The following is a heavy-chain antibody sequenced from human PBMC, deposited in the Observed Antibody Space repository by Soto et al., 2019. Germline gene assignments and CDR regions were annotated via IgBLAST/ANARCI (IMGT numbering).Heavy chain of an antibody. CDR3: AKGPAIVLVPAAMNYYYGMDV. D-gene: IGHD2-2*01. CDR2: ISYDGSNK. Sequence: GGSLILSCAVSGSIFSRYGMHWVRQAPGKGLEWVAVISYDGSNKYYADSVKGRFTISRDNSKNTLYLQMNSLRAEDTAVYYCAKGPAIVLVPAAMNYYYGMDVWGQGTTVTVSS. J-gene: IGHJ6*02. CDR1: GSIFSRYG. V-gene: IGHV3-30*18.